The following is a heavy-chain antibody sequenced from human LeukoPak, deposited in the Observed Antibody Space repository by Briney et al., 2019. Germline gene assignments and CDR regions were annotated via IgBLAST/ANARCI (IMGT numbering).Heavy chain of an antibody. CDR2: IYYSGST. D-gene: IGHD3-10*01. J-gene: IGHJ3*02. CDR3: TKYYGSGSWAFDI. V-gene: IGHV4-39*01. Sequence: PSETLSLTCTVSGGSISSSSYYWGWIRQPPGKGLEWIGSIYYSGSTYYNPFLKSRVTISVDTSKNQFSLKLSSVTAADTAVYYCTKYYGSGSWAFDIWGQGTMVTVSS. CDR1: GGSISSSSYY.